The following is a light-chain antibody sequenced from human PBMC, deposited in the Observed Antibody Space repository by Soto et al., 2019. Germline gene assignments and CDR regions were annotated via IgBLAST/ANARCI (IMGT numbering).Light chain of an antibody. CDR2: DVS. J-gene: IGLJ1*01. V-gene: IGLV2-14*01. CDR3: SAYIIGSTLYV. CDR1: SSDVGGYNY. Sequence: QSALTQPASVSGSPGQSITISCTGTSSDVGGYNYVSWYQQHPGKAPKLMIYDVSNRPSGVSNRFSGSKSGNTASLTISGRQAEDEADSYCSAYIIGSTLYVFGTGTKDTVL.